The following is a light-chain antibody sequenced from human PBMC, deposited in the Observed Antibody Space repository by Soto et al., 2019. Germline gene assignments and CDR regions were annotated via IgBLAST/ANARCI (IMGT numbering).Light chain of an antibody. CDR3: QQRNVWPTVT. CDR1: QSVSSSY. J-gene: IGKJ5*01. V-gene: IGKV3D-20*02. CDR2: GAS. Sequence: EIVLTQSPGTLSLSPGERAKLSCRASQSVSSSYLAWYQQKPGQAPRLLIYGASNRATGIPERFSGSGSGTEFTLTISSLEPEDSAVYYCQQRNVWPTVTGGQGTRVEIK.